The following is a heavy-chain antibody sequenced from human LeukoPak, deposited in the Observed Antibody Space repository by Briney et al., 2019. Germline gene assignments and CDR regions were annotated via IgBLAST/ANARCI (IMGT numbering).Heavy chain of an antibody. Sequence: QSGGSLRLSCAASGFTFSSYLMHWVRQAPGKGLVWVSRINSDGSSTSYADSVKGRFTISRDNAKNTLYLQMNSLRAEDTAVYYCARDRSYGDYGAFDYWGQGTLVTVSS. D-gene: IGHD4-17*01. CDR1: GFTFSSYL. CDR3: ARDRSYGDYGAFDY. J-gene: IGHJ4*02. V-gene: IGHV3-74*01. CDR2: INSDGSST.